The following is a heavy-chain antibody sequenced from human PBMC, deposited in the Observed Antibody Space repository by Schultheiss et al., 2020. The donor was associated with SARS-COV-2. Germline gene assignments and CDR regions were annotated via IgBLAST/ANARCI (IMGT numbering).Heavy chain of an antibody. CDR1: GFTFSSYG. Sequence: GGSLRLSCAASGFTFSSYGMHWVRQAPGKGLEWVAVISYDGSNKYYADSVKGRFTISRDNSKNTLYLQMNSLRAEDTAVYYCARDILTGYRRPYFDYWGQGTLVTVSS. V-gene: IGHV3-30*03. CDR2: ISYDGSNK. CDR3: ARDILTGYRRPYFDY. D-gene: IGHD3-9*01. J-gene: IGHJ4*02.